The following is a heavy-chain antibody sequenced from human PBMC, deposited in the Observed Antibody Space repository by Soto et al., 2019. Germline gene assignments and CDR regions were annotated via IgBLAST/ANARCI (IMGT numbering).Heavy chain of an antibody. J-gene: IGHJ3*02. CDR2: ISSNGGST. Sequence: LRLSCSASGFTFSSYAMHWVRQAPGKGLEYVSAISSNGGSTYYADSVKGRFTISRDNSKNTLYLQMSSLRAEDTAVYYCVKEGGGYCSSTSCPSDAFDIWGQGTMVTVSS. CDR1: GFTFSSYA. V-gene: IGHV3-64D*06. CDR3: VKEGGGYCSSTSCPSDAFDI. D-gene: IGHD2-2*01.